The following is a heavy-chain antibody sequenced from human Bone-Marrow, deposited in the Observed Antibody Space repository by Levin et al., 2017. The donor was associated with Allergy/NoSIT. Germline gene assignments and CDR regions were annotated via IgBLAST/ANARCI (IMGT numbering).Heavy chain of an antibody. J-gene: IGHJ5*01. CDR3: ARAKATIELDS. Sequence: SETLSLTCSVSGGSISVYYWSWIRLSPGKGLEWIGSIHSSGTSNYNPSLKSRVTMSSDTSKNHFSLRLSSVTAADTAVYYCARAKATIELDSWGQGTLVTVSS. V-gene: IGHV4-4*08. CDR2: IHSSGTS. D-gene: IGHD5-12*01. CDR1: GGSISVYY.